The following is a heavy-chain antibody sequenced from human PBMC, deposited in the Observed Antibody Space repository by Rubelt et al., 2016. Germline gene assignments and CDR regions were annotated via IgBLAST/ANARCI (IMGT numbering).Heavy chain of an antibody. Sequence: QVQLQESGPGLVKPSETLSLTCTVSGGSISSYYWSWIRQPAGKGLEWIGRIYSSGITNYNPSLKRRVIMSVDTSKNQFSLKLSSVTAADTAVYYCATAPRGKAYFDFWARGSLVTVSS. CDR1: GGSISSYY. D-gene: IGHD3-10*01. CDR3: ATAPRGKAYFDF. J-gene: IGHJ2*01. CDR2: IYSSGIT. V-gene: IGHV4-4*07.